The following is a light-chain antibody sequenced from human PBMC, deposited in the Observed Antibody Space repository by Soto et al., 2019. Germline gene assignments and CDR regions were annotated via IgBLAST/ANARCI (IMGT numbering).Light chain of an antibody. V-gene: IGKV3-15*01. CDR3: QQYSNWPPFT. CDR1: QRVSHK. Sequence: VMTQSPATLSVSPGERATLSCRASQRVSHKLAWYQQKPGQAPRLLIYDTSTRATGIPARFSGSGSGTEFTLTISSLQSADSAVYYCQQYSNWPPFTFGQGTRLEIK. CDR2: DTS. J-gene: IGKJ5*01.